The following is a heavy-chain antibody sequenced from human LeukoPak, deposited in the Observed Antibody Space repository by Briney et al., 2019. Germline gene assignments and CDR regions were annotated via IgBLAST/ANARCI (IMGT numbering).Heavy chain of an antibody. CDR2: INHSGST. J-gene: IGHJ6*03. CDR3: ARDFYDILTGYFYYYYMDV. Sequence: SETLSLTCAVYGGSFSGYYWSWIRQPPGKGLEWIGEINHSGSTNYNPSLKSRVTISVDTSKNQFSLKLSFVTAADTAVYYCARDFYDILTGYFYYYYMDVWGKGTTVTVSS. V-gene: IGHV4-34*01. D-gene: IGHD3-9*01. CDR1: GGSFSGYY.